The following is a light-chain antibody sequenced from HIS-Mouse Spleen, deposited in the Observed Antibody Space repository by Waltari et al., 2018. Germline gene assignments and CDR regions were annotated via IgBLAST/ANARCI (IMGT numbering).Light chain of an antibody. V-gene: IGLV3-21*03. CDR2: DDS. J-gene: IGLJ2*01. CDR1: NIGSKS. CDR3: QVWDSSSDHVV. Sequence: SYVLTQPPSVSVAPGKTARITYGGNNIGSKSVHWYQQKPGQAPVLVVYDDSDRPSGSPGGFSGSNSGNTATLTISRVEAGDEADYYCQVWDSSSDHVVFGGGTKLTVL.